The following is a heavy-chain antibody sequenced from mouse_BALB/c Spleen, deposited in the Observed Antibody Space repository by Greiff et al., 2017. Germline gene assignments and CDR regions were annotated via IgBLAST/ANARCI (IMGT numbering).Heavy chain of an antibody. Sequence: EVKLQESGAELVKPGASVKLSCTASGFNIKDTYMHWVKQRPEQGLEWIGRIDPANGNTKYDPKFQGKATITADTSSNTAYLQLSSLTSEDTAVYYCARSEDYDVGAWFAYWGQGTLVTVSA. CDR1: GFNIKDTY. J-gene: IGHJ3*01. CDR2: IDPANGNT. D-gene: IGHD2-4*01. CDR3: ARSEDYDVGAWFAY. V-gene: IGHV14-3*02.